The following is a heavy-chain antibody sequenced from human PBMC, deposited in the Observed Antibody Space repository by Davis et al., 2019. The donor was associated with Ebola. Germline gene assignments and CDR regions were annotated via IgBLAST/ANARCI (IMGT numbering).Heavy chain of an antibody. CDR2: ISYDGSNK. J-gene: IGHJ2*01. CDR1: GFTFSSYA. CDR3: ARRDYYDSSGYGGWYFDL. Sequence: PGGSLRLSCAASGFTFSSYAMHWVRQAPGKGLEWVAVISYDGSNKYYADSVKGRFTISRDNSKNTLYLQMNSLRDEDTAVYYCARRDYYDSSGYGGWYFDLWGRGTLVTVSS. D-gene: IGHD3-22*01. V-gene: IGHV3-30*04.